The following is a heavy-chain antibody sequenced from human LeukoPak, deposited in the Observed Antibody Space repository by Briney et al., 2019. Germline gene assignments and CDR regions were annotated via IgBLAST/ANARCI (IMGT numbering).Heavy chain of an antibody. CDR1: GFTFSSYE. J-gene: IGHJ4*02. Sequence: PGGSLRLSCAASGFTFSSYEMNWVRQAPGKGLEWVSYISSSGSTIYYADSVKGRFTISRDNAKNSLYLQMNSLRAEDTAVYYCARGASGWSYYFDYWGQGTLVTVSS. CDR2: ISSSGSTI. CDR3: ARGASGWSYYFDY. V-gene: IGHV3-48*03. D-gene: IGHD6-19*01.